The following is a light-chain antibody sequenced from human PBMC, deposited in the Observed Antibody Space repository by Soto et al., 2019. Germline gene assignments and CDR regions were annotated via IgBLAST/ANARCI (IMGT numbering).Light chain of an antibody. J-gene: IGKJ2*02. CDR3: QQRSNWPRGT. V-gene: IGKV3-11*01. CDR1: QSVSSY. Sequence: EIVLTQSPATLSLSPGERATLSCRASQSVSSYFAWYQQKPGQAPRLLIYDASNRATGIPARFSGSGSGTDFTLTISSLEPEDFAVYDCQQRSNWPRGTFGQGTKLESK. CDR2: DAS.